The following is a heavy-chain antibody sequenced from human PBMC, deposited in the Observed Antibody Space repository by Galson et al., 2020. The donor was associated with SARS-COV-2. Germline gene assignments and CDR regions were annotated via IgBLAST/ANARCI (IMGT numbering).Heavy chain of an antibody. CDR2: IYHTGST. J-gene: IGHJ4*02. CDR1: GYSISSGYY. D-gene: IGHD6-19*01. CDR3: ANDEGYGSDWAVGGWH. Sequence: SETLSLTCSVSGYSISSGYYWGWIRQPPGKGLEWVGSIYHTGSTYYNPSLKSRVTISRDTSKNQFSLRLSSVTVTDTAVYYCANDEGYGSDWAVGGWHWGQGTLVTVSS. V-gene: IGHV4-38-2*02.